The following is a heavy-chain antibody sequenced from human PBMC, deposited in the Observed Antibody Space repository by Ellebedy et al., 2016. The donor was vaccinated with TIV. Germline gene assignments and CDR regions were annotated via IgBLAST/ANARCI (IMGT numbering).Heavy chain of an antibody. J-gene: IGHJ4*03. Sequence: MPSETLSLTCAVHGGSLTSDYWSWVRQSPEKGRRWIGEIKHSGSTSYNPCLKSRVSISVDTPTKQFSLKMSSVTAADTAVYYCARAFQYSSGWAFDYWGQGTTVTVSS. CDR3: ARAFQYSSGWAFDY. V-gene: IGHV4-34*01. CDR1: GGSLTSDY. CDR2: IKHSGST. D-gene: IGHD6-19*01.